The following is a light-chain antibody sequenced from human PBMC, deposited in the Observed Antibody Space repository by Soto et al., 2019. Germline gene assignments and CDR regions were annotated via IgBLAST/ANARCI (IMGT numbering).Light chain of an antibody. CDR3: TSVRSSSTLVI. Sequence: QSVLTQPASVSGSTGQSIIISCTGTSSDVGGSNFVSWYQQHPGKAPKLMIFDVTNRPSGVSSRFSGSKSGNTASLTISGLQVEDEADYYSTSVRSSSTLVIFGGGTKLTVL. V-gene: IGLV2-14*03. J-gene: IGLJ2*01. CDR2: DVT. CDR1: SSDVGGSNF.